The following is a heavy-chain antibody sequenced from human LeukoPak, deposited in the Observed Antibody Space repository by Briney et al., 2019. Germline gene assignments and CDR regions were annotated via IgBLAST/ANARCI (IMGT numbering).Heavy chain of an antibody. D-gene: IGHD3-22*01. CDR1: GDSINSLDL. CDR2: MYLSGTT. J-gene: IGHJ4*02. V-gene: IGHV4-4*02. Sequence: SETLSLTCTVSGDSINSLDLWSWVRQPPGKGLEWIGEMYLSGTTHSNPSVKSRVTISIDKSKNQFFLNLSSVTAADTAVYYCARETYYDSSGYYDYWGQGTLATVSS. CDR3: ARETYYDSSGYYDY.